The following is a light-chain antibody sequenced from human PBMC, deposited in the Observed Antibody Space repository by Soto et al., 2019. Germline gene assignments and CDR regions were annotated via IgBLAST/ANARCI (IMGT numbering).Light chain of an antibody. CDR2: GVS. CDR1: QSVSSK. Sequence: EIVMTQSPATLSVSPGERATLSCRASQSVSSKLAWFQQKPGQAPSLLIYGVSTRATGVPVRFSGSGSGTEFTLTINSLQSEDFAVYYCQQYNNWPHTVGQGTKLEIK. V-gene: IGKV3-15*01. J-gene: IGKJ2*01. CDR3: QQYNNWPHT.